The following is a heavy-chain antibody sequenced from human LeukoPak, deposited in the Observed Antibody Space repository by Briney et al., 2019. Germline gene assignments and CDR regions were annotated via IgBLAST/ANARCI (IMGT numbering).Heavy chain of an antibody. CDR1: GFTFTDYG. Sequence: GGSLRLSCVTSGFTFTDYGTHWVRQAPGKGLEWVAVISYDGSNKYYGDSVKGRFTISRDNSKNTLYLQMNSLRAEDTAVYYCAKDWVGAVLDYWGQGTLVTVSS. V-gene: IGHV3-30*18. CDR2: ISYDGSNK. J-gene: IGHJ4*02. CDR3: AKDWVGAVLDY. D-gene: IGHD1-26*01.